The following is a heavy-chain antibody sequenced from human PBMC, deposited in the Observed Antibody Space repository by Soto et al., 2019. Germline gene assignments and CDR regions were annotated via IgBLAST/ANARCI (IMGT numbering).Heavy chain of an antibody. V-gene: IGHV4-38-2*01. D-gene: IGHD3-22*01. CDR2: IYHSGTT. Sequence: PETLSLTCPVSGYSITSIYHSALIRQTQGRGFEWVASIYHSGTTYYNPSVKSRVTISLDTSKNQFSLNLRSVSAAAEAVYYCARKDNLGGYSHLGQGNPVTVYS. CDR3: ARKDNLGGYSH. J-gene: IGHJ4*02. CDR1: GYSITSIYH.